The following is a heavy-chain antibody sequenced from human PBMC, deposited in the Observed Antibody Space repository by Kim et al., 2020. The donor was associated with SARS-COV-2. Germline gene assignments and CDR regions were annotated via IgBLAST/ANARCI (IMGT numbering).Heavy chain of an antibody. D-gene: IGHD2-8*01. Sequence: SETLSLTCSVSGVSITHGNFYWGWVRQPPGKGLEWVGTIYHTGTTYYNPSLHSRLTLSVDTSRNTFSMNLTSVTAADTAFYYCARPIEKWLLTSFETWGQGIQVTVSS. CDR3: ARPIEKWLLTSFET. J-gene: IGHJ1*01. V-gene: IGHV4-39*02. CDR1: GVSITHGNFY. CDR2: IYHTGTT.